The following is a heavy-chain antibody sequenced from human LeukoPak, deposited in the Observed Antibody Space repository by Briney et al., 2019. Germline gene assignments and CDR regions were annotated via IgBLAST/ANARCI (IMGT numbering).Heavy chain of an antibody. CDR1: GFTFGSYS. Sequence: PGGSLRLSCAASGFTFGSYSMNWVRQAPGKGLEWVSSISSSSSYIYYADSVKGRFTISRDNAKNSLYLQMNSLRAEDTAVYYCARGLGKSGWYRLRYNWFDPWGQGTLVTVSS. V-gene: IGHV3-21*04. D-gene: IGHD6-19*01. CDR3: ARGLGKSGWYRLRYNWFDP. CDR2: ISSSSSYI. J-gene: IGHJ5*02.